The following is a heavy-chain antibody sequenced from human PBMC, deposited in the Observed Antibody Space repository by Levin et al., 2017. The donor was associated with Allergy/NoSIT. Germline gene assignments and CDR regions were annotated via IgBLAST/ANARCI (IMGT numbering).Heavy chain of an antibody. CDR1: GFTVSTNY. V-gene: IGHV3-53*01. D-gene: IGHD3-3*02. CDR3: ARDHFGSREYRGSDLLGD. Sequence: GESLKISCAVSGFTVSTNYMSWVRQAPGKGLECVSVIYRGGNTYYAGSVKGRFTISRDDFKNMLYLQMNSLRAEDTAVYYCARDHFGSREYRGSDLLGDWGQGTLVTVSS. CDR2: IYRGGNT. J-gene: IGHJ4*02.